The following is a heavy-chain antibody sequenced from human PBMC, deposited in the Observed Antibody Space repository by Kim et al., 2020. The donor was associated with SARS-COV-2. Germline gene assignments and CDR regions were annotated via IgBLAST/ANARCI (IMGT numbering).Heavy chain of an antibody. D-gene: IGHD6-13*01. Sequence: YAVSVKSRITINPDTSKNQFSLQLNSVTPEDTAVYYCARVYGLAAGGMDVWGQGTTVTVSS. V-gene: IGHV6-1*01. CDR3: ARVYGLAAGGMDV. J-gene: IGHJ6*02.